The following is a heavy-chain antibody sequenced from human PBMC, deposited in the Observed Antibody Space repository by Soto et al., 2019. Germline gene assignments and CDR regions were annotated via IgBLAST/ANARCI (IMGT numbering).Heavy chain of an antibody. J-gene: IGHJ4*02. D-gene: IGHD3-22*01. Sequence: PGGSVRLSCAASGFTFSSYRMNWVRQAPGKGLEWVSYISSSSSTIYYADSVKGRFTISRDNAKNSLYLQMNSLRDEDTAVYYCARDLSRGIVVVYYFDYWGQGTLVTVSS. CDR2: ISSSSSTI. V-gene: IGHV3-48*02. CDR3: ARDLSRGIVVVYYFDY. CDR1: GFTFSSYR.